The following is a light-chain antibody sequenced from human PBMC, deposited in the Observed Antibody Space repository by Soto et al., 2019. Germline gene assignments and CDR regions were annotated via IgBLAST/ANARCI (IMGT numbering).Light chain of an antibody. CDR1: SSDVGGYDY. CDR2: EVT. J-gene: IGLJ1*01. CDR3: SSYAHSSIYV. V-gene: IGLV2-8*01. Sequence: QSVLAQPPSASGSPGQSVTISCTGTSSDVGGYDYVSWYQQHPGKAPKLMIYEVTIRPSGVSDRFSGSKSGNTASLTVSGLQAEDEADYYCSSYAHSSIYVFGTGTKVTVL.